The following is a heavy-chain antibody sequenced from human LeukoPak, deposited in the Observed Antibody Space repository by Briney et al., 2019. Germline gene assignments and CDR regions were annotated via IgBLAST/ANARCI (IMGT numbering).Heavy chain of an antibody. D-gene: IGHD2-15*01. Sequence: GASVKVSCKASGYTFTSYGISWVRQAPGQGLEWMGWISAYNGNTNYAQKLQGRVTMTTDTSTSTAYMELSRLRSDDTAVYYCAREAYCSGGSCYRFFDYWGQGTLVTVSS. J-gene: IGHJ4*02. CDR3: AREAYCSGGSCYRFFDY. CDR2: ISAYNGNT. V-gene: IGHV1-18*01. CDR1: GYTFTSYG.